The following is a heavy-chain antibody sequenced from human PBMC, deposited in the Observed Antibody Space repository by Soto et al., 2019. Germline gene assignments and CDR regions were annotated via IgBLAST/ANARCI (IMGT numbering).Heavy chain of an antibody. Sequence: SETQSLTYTVSGGSLSSISYYWGWIRQPPGKGLEWIGYIYHSGSTYYNPSLKSRVTISVDRSKNQFSLKLNSVTAADTAVYYCAGQPSPWGQGTLVTVSS. CDR2: IYHSGST. CDR3: AGQPSP. J-gene: IGHJ5*02. D-gene: IGHD1-1*01. V-gene: IGHV4-39*07. CDR1: GGSLSSISYY.